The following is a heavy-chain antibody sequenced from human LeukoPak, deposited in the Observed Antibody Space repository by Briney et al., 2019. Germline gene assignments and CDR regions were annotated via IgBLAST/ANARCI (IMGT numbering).Heavy chain of an antibody. CDR2: ISYDGSNK. J-gene: IGHJ3*02. V-gene: IGHV3-30*03. Sequence: GRSLRLSCAASGFTFSSYGMHWVRQAPGKGLEWVAVISYDGSNKYYADSVKGRFTISRDNSKNTLYLQMNSLRAEDTAVYYCARASGDYVQRSFDIWGQGTMVTVSS. CDR3: ARASGDYVQRSFDI. D-gene: IGHD4-17*01. CDR1: GFTFSSYG.